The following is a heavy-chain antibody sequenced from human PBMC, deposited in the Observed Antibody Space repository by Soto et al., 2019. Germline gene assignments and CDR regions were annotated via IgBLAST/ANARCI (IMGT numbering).Heavy chain of an antibody. J-gene: IGHJ6*02. V-gene: IGHV1-69*13. Sequence: ASVKVSCKASGGTFSSYAISWVRQAPGQGLEWMGGIIPIFGTANYAQKFQGRVTITADESTSTAYMELSSLRSEDTAVYYCARDDCSSTSCYAGAYYYGMDVWGQGTTVTVSS. D-gene: IGHD2-2*01. CDR3: ARDDCSSTSCYAGAYYYGMDV. CDR2: IIPIFGTA. CDR1: GGTFSSYA.